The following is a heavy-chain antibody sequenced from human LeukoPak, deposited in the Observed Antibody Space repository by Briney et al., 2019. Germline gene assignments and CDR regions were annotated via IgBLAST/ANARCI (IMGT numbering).Heavy chain of an antibody. V-gene: IGHV3-30-3*01. Sequence: GGSLRLSCAASGFTFSSYAMHWVRQAPGKGLEWVAVISYDGSNKYYADSVKGRSTISRDNSKNTLYLQMNSLGAEDTAVYYCASANYYGSGSYYNAPFDYWGQGTLVTVSS. D-gene: IGHD3-10*01. J-gene: IGHJ4*02. CDR2: ISYDGSNK. CDR3: ASANYYGSGSYYNAPFDY. CDR1: GFTFSSYA.